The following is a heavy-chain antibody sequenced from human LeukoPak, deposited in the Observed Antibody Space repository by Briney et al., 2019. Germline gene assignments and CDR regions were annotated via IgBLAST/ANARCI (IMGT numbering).Heavy chain of an antibody. Sequence: ASVKVSCKASGYTFTGYYMHWVRQAPGQGLEWMGWINPNSGGTNYAQKFQGRVTMTRDTSISTAYMELSRLRSDDTAVYYCARDLFRLDSTNAFDIWGQGTMVTVSS. CDR3: ARDLFRLDSTNAFDI. CDR2: INPNSGGT. J-gene: IGHJ3*02. V-gene: IGHV1-2*02. D-gene: IGHD2/OR15-2a*01. CDR1: GYTFTGYY.